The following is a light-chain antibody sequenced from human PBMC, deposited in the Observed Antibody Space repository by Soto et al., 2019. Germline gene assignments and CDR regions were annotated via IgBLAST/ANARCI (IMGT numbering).Light chain of an antibody. J-gene: IGKJ1*01. V-gene: IGKV1-39*01. Sequence: DIQMTQSPSSLSASVGDRVTITCRTSQSISTSLNWYQQKAGKAPKLLIYGASTLQSGVPLRFSGSGSGTDFTLTISSLQREDFATYYCQESYSFLWGTCGQRTKVEIK. CDR2: GAS. CDR1: QSISTS. CDR3: QESYSFLWGT.